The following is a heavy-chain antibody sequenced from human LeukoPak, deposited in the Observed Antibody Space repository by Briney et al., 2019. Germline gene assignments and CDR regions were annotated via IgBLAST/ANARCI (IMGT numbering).Heavy chain of an antibody. J-gene: IGHJ3*02. CDR2: IQSKTDGGTT. CDR1: GFTFTNAW. V-gene: IGHV3-15*01. CDR3: TTRTTGRVLPLDAFDI. Sequence: GGSLRLSCAASGFTFTNAWMSWVRQAPGKGLEWVGRIQSKTDGGTTDYAAPVKGRFTISRDDSKNTLYLQMNSLKTEDTAVYCCTTRTTGRVLPLDAFDIWGQGTMVTVSS. D-gene: IGHD1-1*01.